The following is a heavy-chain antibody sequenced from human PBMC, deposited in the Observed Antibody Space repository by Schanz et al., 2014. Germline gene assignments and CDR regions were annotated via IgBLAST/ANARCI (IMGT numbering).Heavy chain of an antibody. CDR2: INGYNAHT. J-gene: IGHJ5*02. Sequence: QVQLVQSGAEVKKPGASVKVSCKASGYTFTSSGFSWVRQAPGQGLEWMGWINGYNAHTNYAQKPQGRVSMTTDTATSTAYMELRSLSSDDTAVYYCARGSPHYCTSTSCYLEPWGQGTLVTVSS. D-gene: IGHD2-2*01. CDR3: ARGSPHYCTSTSCYLEP. CDR1: GYTFTSSG. V-gene: IGHV1-18*01.